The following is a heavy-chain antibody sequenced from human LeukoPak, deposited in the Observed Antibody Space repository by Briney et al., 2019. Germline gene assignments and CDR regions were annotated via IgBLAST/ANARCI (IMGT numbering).Heavy chain of an antibody. CDR3: ARDGDYYDSSGYYPYYYYYYMDV. D-gene: IGHD3-22*01. J-gene: IGHJ6*03. CDR1: GYTFTSYY. CDR2: INPSDGST. V-gene: IGHV1-46*01. Sequence: GASVKVSCKASGYTFTSYYMHWVRQAPGQGLEWMGIINPSDGSTSYAQKFQGRVTMTRDTSTSTVYMELSSLRSEDTAVYYCARDGDYYDSSGYYPYYYYYYMDVWGKGTTVTVSS.